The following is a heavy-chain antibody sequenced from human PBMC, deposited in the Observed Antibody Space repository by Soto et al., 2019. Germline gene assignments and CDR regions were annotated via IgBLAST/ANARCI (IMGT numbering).Heavy chain of an antibody. CDR3: ATGLPGQGALQYLFDY. V-gene: IGHV3-48*01. J-gene: IGHJ4*02. D-gene: IGHD4-4*01. CDR1: GFTFSSYS. CDR2: ISSSSSTI. Sequence: GGSLRLSCAASGFTFSSYSMNWVRQAPGKGLEWVSYISSSSSTIYYADSVKGRFTISRDNAKNSLYLQMNSLRAEDTAVYYCATGLPGQGALQYLFDYWGQGTLVTVSS.